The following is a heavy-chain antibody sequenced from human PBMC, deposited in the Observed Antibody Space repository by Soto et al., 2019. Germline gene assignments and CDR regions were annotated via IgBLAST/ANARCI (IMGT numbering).Heavy chain of an antibody. CDR2: IYWDDGK. CDR1: GFSLGTGGVG. Sequence: QITLKESGPTLVKPTQTLTLTCTFSGFSLGTGGVGVGWIRQPPGKALEWLALIYWDDGKHYSPSLKSRLTITKDTSKNQVVLTMTNMDPVDTATYYCAHRLGIAVAAHFGYWGQGTLVSVSS. V-gene: IGHV2-5*02. J-gene: IGHJ4*02. D-gene: IGHD6-19*01. CDR3: AHRLGIAVAAHFGY.